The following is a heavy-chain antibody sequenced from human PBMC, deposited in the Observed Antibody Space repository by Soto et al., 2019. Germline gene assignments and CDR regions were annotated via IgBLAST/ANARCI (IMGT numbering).Heavy chain of an antibody. Sequence: SSVKLCCKASGGTFSRYAISWVRQAPGRGLEWMGGIIPIFGTANYAQKFQGRVTITADESTSTAYMELSSLRSEDTAVYYCARDRRGRAGAGTNWFDPWGKGTLVTVSS. CDR3: ARDRRGRAGAGTNWFDP. CDR2: IIPIFGTA. J-gene: IGHJ5*02. CDR1: GGTFSRYA. V-gene: IGHV1-69*13. D-gene: IGHD6-13*01.